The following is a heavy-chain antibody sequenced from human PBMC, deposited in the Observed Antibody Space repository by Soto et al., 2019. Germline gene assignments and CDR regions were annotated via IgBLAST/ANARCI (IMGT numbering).Heavy chain of an antibody. CDR2: IWLDGSNK. J-gene: IGHJ4*02. CDR3: ARGLWSFDY. D-gene: IGHD5-18*01. CDR1: GFTFSSYG. Sequence: QVQLVESGGGVVQPGRSLRLSCAASGFTFSSYGMHWVRQAPGKGLEWVAVIWLDGSNKYYADSVKGRFTISRDNSKNTLYLQMNGVRAEGTAVYYCARGLWSFDYWGQGNLVTVSS. V-gene: IGHV3-33*01.